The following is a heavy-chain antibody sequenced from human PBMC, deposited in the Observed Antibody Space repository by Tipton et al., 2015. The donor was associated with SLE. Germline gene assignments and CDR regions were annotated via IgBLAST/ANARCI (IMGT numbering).Heavy chain of an antibody. J-gene: IGHJ4*02. CDR2: IYYSGST. Sequence: LRLSCTVSGGSISSYYWSWIRQPPGKGLEWIGYIYYSGSTNYNPSLKSRVTISVDTSKNQFSLKLSSVTAADTAVYYCARGRYGSGPFGGYWGQGTLVTVSS. CDR1: GGSISSYY. CDR3: ARGRYGSGPFGGY. D-gene: IGHD3-10*01. V-gene: IGHV4-59*12.